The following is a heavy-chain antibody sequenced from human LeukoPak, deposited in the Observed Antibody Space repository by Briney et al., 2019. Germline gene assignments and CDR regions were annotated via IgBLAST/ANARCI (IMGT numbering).Heavy chain of an antibody. V-gene: IGHV3-23*01. CDR2: ISGSGGNT. D-gene: IGHD6-13*01. CDR1: GFTFSSFA. J-gene: IGHJ1*01. Sequence: GGSLRLSCAASGFTFSSFAMSWVRQAPGKGLEWVSVISGSGGNTYYADSVKGRFTISRDNSKNTLYLQMNSLRAEDTAAYYCAKDLRGSSWLFQYFPYWGQGTLVTVSS. CDR3: AKDLRGSSWLFQYFPY.